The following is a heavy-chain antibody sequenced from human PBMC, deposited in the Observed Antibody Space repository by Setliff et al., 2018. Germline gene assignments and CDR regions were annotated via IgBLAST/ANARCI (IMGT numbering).Heavy chain of an antibody. CDR1: GGSISSGSYY. Sequence: PSETLSLTCTVSGGSISSGSYYWSWIRQPAGKGLEWIGRIYTSGSTNFHPSLKSRVAISVDPSKNQFYLNLRSVTAADTAVYFCARGTKTMVINYWYFDVWGRGTPVTVSS. CDR2: IYTSGST. J-gene: IGHJ2*01. V-gene: IGHV4-61*02. CDR3: ARGTKTMVINYWYFDV. D-gene: IGHD4-17*01.